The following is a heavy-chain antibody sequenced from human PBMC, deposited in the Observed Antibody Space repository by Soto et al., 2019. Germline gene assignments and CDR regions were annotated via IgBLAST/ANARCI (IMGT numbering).Heavy chain of an antibody. Sequence: QVSLVQSGAEVKKPGASVKVSCKASGYTFTSYYVHWVRQAPGQGLEWMGIINPSGATTTYAQNCQGRVAMTRDTSTSTVYMELSSLSSEDTAVYYCARRDCFSSSCYFKYWGQGTLVTVSS. J-gene: IGHJ4*02. V-gene: IGHV1-46*01. CDR1: GYTFTSYY. D-gene: IGHD2-2*01. CDR3: ARRDCFSSSCYFKY. CDR2: INPSGATT.